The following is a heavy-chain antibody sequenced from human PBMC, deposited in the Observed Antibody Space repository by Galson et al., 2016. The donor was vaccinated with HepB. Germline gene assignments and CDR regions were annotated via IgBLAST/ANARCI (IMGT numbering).Heavy chain of an antibody. V-gene: IGHV1-46*01. J-gene: IGHJ6*02. CDR3: ARSQCSGGGCSVDYYYYGLDV. D-gene: IGHD2-15*01. CDR1: GFTFSNYH. Sequence: SVKVSCKASGFTFSNYHVHWVRQAPGQGLEWMGIISPSGGRTRNAQKFQGRLILTSDTSTDTVYMELSSLRSDDTDLYYCARSQCSGGGCSVDYYYYGLDVWGQGTLVTVSS. CDR2: ISPSGGRT.